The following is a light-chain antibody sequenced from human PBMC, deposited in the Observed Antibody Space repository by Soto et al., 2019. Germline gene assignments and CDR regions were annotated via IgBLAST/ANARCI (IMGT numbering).Light chain of an antibody. J-gene: IGKJ1*01. V-gene: IGKV3-15*01. CDR2: DSS. Sequence: EIVLTHSPATLSLCPWERATLSCRASQSVSSSLAWYQQKPGQPPRLLIYDSSTRATGVPARFSGSGSGTEFTLTISRLQSEDFAVYYCQQYYNWRPRFGQGTKVDIK. CDR3: QQYYNWRPR. CDR1: QSVSSS.